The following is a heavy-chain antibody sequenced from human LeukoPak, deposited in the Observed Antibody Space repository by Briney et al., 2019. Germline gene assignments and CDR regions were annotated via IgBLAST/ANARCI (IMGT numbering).Heavy chain of an antibody. V-gene: IGHV4-39*07. CDR2: INHSGST. Sequence: PSETLSLTCTVSGGSISSSSYYWSWIRQPPGKGLEWIGEINHSGSTNYNPSLKSRVTISVDTSKNQFSLKLSSVTAADTAVYYCASRAYSRPMGYWGQGTLVTVSS. CDR3: ASRAYSRPMGY. J-gene: IGHJ4*02. CDR1: GGSISSSSYY. D-gene: IGHD6-13*01.